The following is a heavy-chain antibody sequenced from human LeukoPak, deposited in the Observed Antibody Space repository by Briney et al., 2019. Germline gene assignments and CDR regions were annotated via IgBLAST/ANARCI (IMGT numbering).Heavy chain of an antibody. CDR1: GFTFSSYA. Sequence: GGSLRLSCAASGFTFSSYAMHWVRQAPGKGLEWVAVISYDGSNKYYADSVKGRFTISRDNSKNTLYLQMNSLRAEDTAVYYCAKDGGYGDYAVAFDIWGQGTMVTVSS. D-gene: IGHD4-17*01. V-gene: IGHV3-30*04. CDR3: AKDGGYGDYAVAFDI. J-gene: IGHJ3*02. CDR2: ISYDGSNK.